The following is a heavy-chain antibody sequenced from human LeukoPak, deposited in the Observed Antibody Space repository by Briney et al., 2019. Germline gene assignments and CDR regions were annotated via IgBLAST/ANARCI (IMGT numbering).Heavy chain of an antibody. D-gene: IGHD3-22*01. CDR3: ASGSYKYYYDSSGYSSVHYYMDV. J-gene: IGHJ6*03. CDR1: GGSISSNGYY. V-gene: IGHV4-39*07. Sequence: SETLSLTCTVSGGSISSNGYYWAWFRQPPGKGLEWIGSIYYSGGTYYNPSLKSRVTISIDTSKNQFSLKLRSVTAADTAVYYCASGSYKYYYDSSGYSSVHYYMDVWGKGTTVTISS. CDR2: IYYSGGT.